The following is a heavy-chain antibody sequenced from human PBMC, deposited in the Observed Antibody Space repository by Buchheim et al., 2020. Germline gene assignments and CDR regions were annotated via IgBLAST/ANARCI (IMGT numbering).Heavy chain of an antibody. CDR1: GFTFSSYG. V-gene: IGHV3-30*18. D-gene: IGHD2-21*01. Sequence: QEQLVESGGGVVQPGRSLRLSCAASGFTFSSYGMHWVRQAPGKGLEWMALISYEGRNKYYADSVKGRFTISRDNSKNTLYLEMIRRRSYNSAVYYCAKDLEAYFGVDGYSGLTFHYNSYGIDVCGQETT. CDR3: AKDLEAYFGVDGYSGLTFHYNSYGIDV. CDR2: ISYEGRNK. J-gene: IGHJ6*02.